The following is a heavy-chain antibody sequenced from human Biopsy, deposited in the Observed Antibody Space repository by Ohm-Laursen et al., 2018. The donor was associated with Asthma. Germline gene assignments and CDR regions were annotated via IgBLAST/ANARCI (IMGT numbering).Heavy chain of an antibody. Sequence: GTLSLTCTASGGSVSTGSYYWSWIRQPPGKGLEWLGYIYYYGSDNYNPSLKTRVTISVDTSKNQFFLRLNSVTAADTAVYYCARGPNYHGSGRAPIGMDVWGQGTTVTVSS. J-gene: IGHJ6*02. CDR3: ARGPNYHGSGRAPIGMDV. CDR2: IYYYGSD. D-gene: IGHD3-10*01. V-gene: IGHV4-61*01. CDR1: GGSVSTGSYY.